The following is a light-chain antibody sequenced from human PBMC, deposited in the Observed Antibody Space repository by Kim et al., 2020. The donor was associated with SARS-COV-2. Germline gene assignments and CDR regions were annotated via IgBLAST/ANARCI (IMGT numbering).Light chain of an antibody. CDR2: AVS. V-gene: IGLV2-14*03. CDR3: SSYTRSSTNYV. J-gene: IGLJ1*01. Sequence: SITISCHGTSSDVGSYNYVSWYQQHPGKAPKLMIYAVSNRPSGVSNRFSGSKSGNTASLTISGLQAEDEADYYCSSYTRSSTNYVFGTGTKVTVL. CDR1: SSDVGSYNY.